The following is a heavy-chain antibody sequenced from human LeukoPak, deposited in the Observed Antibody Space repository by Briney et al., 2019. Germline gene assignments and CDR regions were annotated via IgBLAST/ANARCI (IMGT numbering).Heavy chain of an antibody. D-gene: IGHD6-13*01. V-gene: IGHV3-53*01. CDR2: IYSGDTT. CDR3: AREDRSSWYRH. CDR1: GFTLSSDY. J-gene: IGHJ4*02. Sequence: PGGSLRLSCAASGFTLSSDYMSWVRQSPGKGLEWVSVIYSGDTTYYADSMKGRFAVSRDNSKNTLYLQMNSLRAEDTAVYYCAREDRSSWYRHWGQGTLDTVSS.